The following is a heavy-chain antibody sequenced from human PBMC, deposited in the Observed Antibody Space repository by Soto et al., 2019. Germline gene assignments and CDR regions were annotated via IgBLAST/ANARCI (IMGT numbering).Heavy chain of an antibody. V-gene: IGHV1-69*01. CDR2: IIPIFGTA. Sequence: QVQLVPSGAEVKKPGSSVKVSCKASGGTFSSYAISWVRQAPGQGLEWMGGIIPIFGTANYAQKFQGRVTITADESTSTAYMELSSLRSEDTAVYYCARTIISSDYGGPYYYYGMDVWGQGTTVTVSS. CDR3: ARTIISSDYGGPYYYYGMDV. CDR1: GGTFSSYA. J-gene: IGHJ6*02. D-gene: IGHD4-17*01.